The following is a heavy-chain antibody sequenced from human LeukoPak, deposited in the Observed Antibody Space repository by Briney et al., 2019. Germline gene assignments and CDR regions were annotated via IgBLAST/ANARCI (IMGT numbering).Heavy chain of an antibody. D-gene: IGHD6-6*01. CDR2: INSDGSST. CDR3: ARGGSYSSSSFDY. J-gene: IGHJ4*02. CDR1: GFTFNNYW. V-gene: IGHV3-74*01. Sequence: QPGGSLRLSCAASGFTFNNYWMHWVRQAPGKGLMWVSRINSDGSSTNYADSVKGRFTISRDNAKNTLYLQMNSLRAEDTAVYYCARGGSYSSSSFDYWGQGTLVTVSS.